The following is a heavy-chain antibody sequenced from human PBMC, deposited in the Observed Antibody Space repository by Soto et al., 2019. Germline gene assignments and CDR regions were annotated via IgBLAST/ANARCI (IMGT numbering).Heavy chain of an antibody. CDR2: ISYDGSNK. Sequence: PWWCIRLACAASRFTFRSYAMHWVRQAPGKGLEWVAVISYDGSNKYYADSVKGRFTISRDNSKNTLYLQMNSLRAEDTAVYYCARDSSGYCSSTSCYFDYYYYGMDVWGQGTTVTVSS. V-gene: IGHV3-30-3*01. CDR3: ARDSSGYCSSTSCYFDYYYYGMDV. J-gene: IGHJ6*02. D-gene: IGHD2-2*03. CDR1: RFTFRSYA.